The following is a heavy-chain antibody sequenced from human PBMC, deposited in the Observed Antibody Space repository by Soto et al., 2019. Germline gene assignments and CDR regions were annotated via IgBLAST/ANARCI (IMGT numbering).Heavy chain of an antibody. Sequence: ASVKVSCKASGYTFTSTGINWLRQAPGQGLEWLGWINTNNDNTVYLEGLQDRVTLTTDTSTTTVYMELTSLRSDDTAVYYCARSHPITLVRGVPALFDYWGQGTLVTVS. CDR3: ARSHPITLVRGVPALFDY. V-gene: IGHV1-18*04. D-gene: IGHD3-10*01. J-gene: IGHJ4*02. CDR2: INTNNDNT. CDR1: GYTFTSTG.